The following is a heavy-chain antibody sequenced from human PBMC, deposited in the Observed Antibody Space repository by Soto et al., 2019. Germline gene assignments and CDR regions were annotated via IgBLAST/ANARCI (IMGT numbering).Heavy chain of an antibody. CDR2: IYYSGST. Sequence: SETLSLTCTVSGGSISSYYWSWIRQPPGKGLEWIGYIYYSGSTNYNPSLKSRVTISVDTSKNQFSLKLSSVTAADTAVYYCARAPLVVTEFLFDYGGQGTRVTVSS. CDR1: GGSISSYY. D-gene: IGHD2-21*02. CDR3: ARAPLVVTEFLFDY. J-gene: IGHJ4*02. V-gene: IGHV4-59*01.